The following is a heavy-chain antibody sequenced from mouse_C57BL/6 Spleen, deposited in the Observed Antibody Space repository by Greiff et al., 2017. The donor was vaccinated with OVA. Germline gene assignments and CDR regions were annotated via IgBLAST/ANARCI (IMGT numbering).Heavy chain of an antibody. CDR2: INPSTGGT. D-gene: IGHD1-1*01. CDR1: GYSFTGYY. CDR3: ARSGYYGRGYYAMDY. V-gene: IGHV1-42*01. J-gene: IGHJ4*01. Sequence: EVKLQESGPELVKPGASVKISCKASGYSFTGYYMNWVKQSPEKSLEWIGEINPSTGGTTYNQKFKAKATLTVDKSSSTAYMQLKSLTSEDSAVYDCARSGYYGRGYYAMDYWGQGTSVTVSS.